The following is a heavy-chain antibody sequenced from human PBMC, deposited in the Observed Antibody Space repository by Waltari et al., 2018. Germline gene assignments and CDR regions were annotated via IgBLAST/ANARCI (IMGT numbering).Heavy chain of an antibody. D-gene: IGHD2-21*02. Sequence: EVQLLESGGGLVQPGGSLSLSCAASGFRFSKYAMRWVRQARGRGRGWSADSSAGGGSTYYADALKGRFNISRDNSENTLHLRMDSLRDEDTAVYYCAKGGLIAVPTAMGYYFDYWGQGSLVTVSS. CDR2: SSAGGGST. CDR1: GFRFSKYA. V-gene: IGHV3-23*01. J-gene: IGHJ4*02. CDR3: AKGGLIAVPTAMGYYFDY.